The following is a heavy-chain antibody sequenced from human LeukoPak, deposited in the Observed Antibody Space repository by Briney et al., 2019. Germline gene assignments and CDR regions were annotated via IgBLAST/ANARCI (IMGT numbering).Heavy chain of an antibody. Sequence: GGSLRLSCAASGFTFSSYYMSWVRQAPGKGLEWVAHIKEDGTEKLYVDSVKGRFTISRDNAENPLYLQMSSLRAEDSAVYFCARPRLWSYFDYWGQGSLVTVSS. V-gene: IGHV3-7*01. CDR2: IKEDGTEK. CDR3: ARPRLWSYFDY. D-gene: IGHD3-10*01. J-gene: IGHJ4*02. CDR1: GFTFSSYY.